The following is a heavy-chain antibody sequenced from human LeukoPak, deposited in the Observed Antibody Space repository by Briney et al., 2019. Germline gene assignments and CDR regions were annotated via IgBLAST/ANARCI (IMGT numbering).Heavy chain of an antibody. CDR2: IYYSGST. J-gene: IGHJ6*03. Sequence: SETLSLTCTVSGGSISRHYWSWIRQPPGKGLEWIGYIYYSGSTNYNPSLKSRVTISVDTSKNQFSLKLSSVTAADTAVYYCARERWLQFRPLYYYYYMDVWGKGTTVTVSS. V-gene: IGHV4-59*11. CDR3: ARERWLQFRPLYYYYYMDV. CDR1: GGSISRHY. D-gene: IGHD5-24*01.